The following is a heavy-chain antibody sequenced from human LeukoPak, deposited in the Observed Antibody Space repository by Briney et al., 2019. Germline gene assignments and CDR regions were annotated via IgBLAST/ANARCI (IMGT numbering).Heavy chain of an antibody. CDR3: VRDGQYDY. Sequence: GGSLRLSCAASGFSFSSYWMSWVRQAPGKGLEWVANIKQDGSESNYVDSVKGRFTISRDNARNSMYLQMHSLRVEDTAVYYCVRDGQYDYWGQGILVTVSS. CDR2: IKQDGSES. J-gene: IGHJ4*02. V-gene: IGHV3-7*03. CDR1: GFSFSSYW.